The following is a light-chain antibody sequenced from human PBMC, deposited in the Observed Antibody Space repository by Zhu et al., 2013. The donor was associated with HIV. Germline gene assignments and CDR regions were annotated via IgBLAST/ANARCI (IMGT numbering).Light chain of an antibody. CDR1: HNIGTS. V-gene: IGKV1-33*01. CDR2: DAS. J-gene: IGKJ2*01. Sequence: DIQMTQSPSPLSASLGGRITINCRASHNIGTSLNWYHHRPGSAPKLLIYDASTLETGVSSRFRGLGSGTDFNLTINFLLPDDFGTYYCHHYDTSHHFGRGT. CDR3: HHYDTSHH.